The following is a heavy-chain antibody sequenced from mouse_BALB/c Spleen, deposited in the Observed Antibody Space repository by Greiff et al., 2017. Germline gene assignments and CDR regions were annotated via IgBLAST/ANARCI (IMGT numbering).Heavy chain of an antibody. Sequence: VQLQQPGAELVKPGASVKLSCKASGYTFTSYWMHWVKQRPGQGLEWIGEIDPSDSYTSYNQKFKGKATLTVDESSSTAYMQLSSLTSEDSAVYYCARNYYGSSYGYFDVWGAGTTVTVSS. V-gene: IGHV1-69*02. CDR2: IDPSDSYT. J-gene: IGHJ1*01. CDR1: GYTFTSYW. CDR3: ARNYYGSSYGYFDV. D-gene: IGHD1-1*01.